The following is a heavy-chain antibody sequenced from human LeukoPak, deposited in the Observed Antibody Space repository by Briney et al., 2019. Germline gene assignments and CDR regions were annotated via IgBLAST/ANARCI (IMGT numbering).Heavy chain of an antibody. J-gene: IGHJ4*02. CDR3: ARYYDNTGSLDY. CDR2: IHYSGST. CDR1: GGSLTGYY. Sequence: PSETLSLTCTVSGGSLTGYYWSWVRQPPGEGLDWIGYIHYSGSTNNSPSLKSRVTMSVDTSKNQFSLTVTSVTAADTAVYYCARYYDNTGSLDYWGQGALVTVSS. D-gene: IGHD3-22*01. V-gene: IGHV4-59*08.